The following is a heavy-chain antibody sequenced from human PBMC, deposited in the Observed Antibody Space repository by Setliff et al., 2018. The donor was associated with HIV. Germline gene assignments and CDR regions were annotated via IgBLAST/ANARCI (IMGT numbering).Heavy chain of an antibody. V-gene: IGHV1-18*01. CDR3: ARAYCSSTSCYLYAFDI. D-gene: IGHD2-2*01. CDR2: ISAYNGNT. J-gene: IGHJ3*02. Sequence: ASVKVSCKASGYTFTSYGISWVRQAPGQGLEWMGWISAYNGNTNYAQKLQGRVTMTTDTSTSTAYMVLRSLRSDDTAVYYCARAYCSSTSCYLYAFDIWGRGTMVTVS. CDR1: GYTFTSYG.